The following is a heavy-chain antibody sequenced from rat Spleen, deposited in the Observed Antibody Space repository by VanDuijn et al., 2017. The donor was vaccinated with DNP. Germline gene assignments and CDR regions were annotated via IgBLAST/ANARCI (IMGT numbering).Heavy chain of an antibody. CDR1: GHSITNNYR. V-gene: IGHV3-3*01. CDR3: AVQLGVFDY. Sequence: EVQLQESGPGLVTPSQSLSLTCSVTGHSITNNYRWNWLRKFPGNKLEWMGYINSAGRINYNPSHKSRISITRDTSKNQFFLQVNSVTTDDTATYYCAVQLGVFDYWGQGVMVTVSS. D-gene: IGHD5-1*01. CDR2: INSAGRI. J-gene: IGHJ2*01.